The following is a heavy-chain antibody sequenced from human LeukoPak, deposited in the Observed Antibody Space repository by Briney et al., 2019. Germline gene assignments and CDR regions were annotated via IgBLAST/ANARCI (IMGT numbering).Heavy chain of an antibody. V-gene: IGHV1-8*01. CDR2: MNPNSGNT. CDR3: ARGFLGSTGAFDI. CDR1: GYTFTSYD. D-gene: IGHD1-26*01. Sequence: ASVKVSCKASGYTFTSYDINWVRQATGQGLEWMGWMNPNSGNTGYAQKFQGRVTITRNTSISTAYMELSSLRSEDAAVYYCARGFLGSTGAFDIWGQGTMVTVSS. J-gene: IGHJ3*02.